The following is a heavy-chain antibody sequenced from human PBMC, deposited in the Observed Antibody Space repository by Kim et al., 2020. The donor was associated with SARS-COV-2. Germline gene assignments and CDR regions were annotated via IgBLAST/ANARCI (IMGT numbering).Heavy chain of an antibody. Sequence: GGSLRLSCAASGFTFSSYGMHWVRQAPGKGLEWVAVIWYDGSNKYYADSVKGRFTISRDNSKNTLYLQMNSLRAEDTAVYYCAREYDILTGYYNYWYFDLWGRGTLVTVSS. J-gene: IGHJ2*01. CDR1: GFTFSSYG. V-gene: IGHV3-33*01. CDR2: IWYDGSNK. D-gene: IGHD3-9*01. CDR3: AREYDILTGYYNYWYFDL.